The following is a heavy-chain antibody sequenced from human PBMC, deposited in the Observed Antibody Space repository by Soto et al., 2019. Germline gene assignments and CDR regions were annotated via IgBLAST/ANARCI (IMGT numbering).Heavy chain of an antibody. V-gene: IGHV1-46*02. D-gene: IGHD1-26*01. CDR1: GYTFNFYY. CDR3: ARDFTAGANSNYFDY. Sequence: ASVKVSCKAFGYTFNFYYMHWVRQAPGQGLEWMGIISPSGDRTTYAQNFQGRLTMTRDTSTSTVYMELSSLRSEDTAIYYCARDFTAGANSNYFDYWGQGTLVTVSS. CDR2: ISPSGDRT. J-gene: IGHJ4*01.